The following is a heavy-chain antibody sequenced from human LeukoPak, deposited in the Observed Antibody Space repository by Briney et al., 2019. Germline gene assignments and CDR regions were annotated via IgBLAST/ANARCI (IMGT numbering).Heavy chain of an antibody. J-gene: IGHJ4*02. CDR3: ARDGGRRFDSSGYPLDY. CDR2: IYYSGST. Sequence: PSETLSLTCTVSGGSISSSSYYWGWIRQPPGKGLEWIGSIYYSGSTYYNPSLKSRVTISVDTSKNQFSLKLSSVTAADTAVYYCARDGGRRFDSSGYPLDYWGQGTLVTVSS. CDR1: GGSISSSSYY. V-gene: IGHV4-39*07. D-gene: IGHD3-22*01.